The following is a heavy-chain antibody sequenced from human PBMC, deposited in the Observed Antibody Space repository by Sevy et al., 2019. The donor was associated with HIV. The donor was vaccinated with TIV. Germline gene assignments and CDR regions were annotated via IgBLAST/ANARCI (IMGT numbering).Heavy chain of an antibody. CDR2: ISSSSSTI. CDR1: GFMFSSYE. J-gene: IGHJ4*02. D-gene: IGHD4-17*01. V-gene: IGHV3-48*03. CDR3: ARDLPPSATTVAPFAY. Sequence: GGSLRLSCAASGFMFSSYEMNWVRQAPGKGLEWILYISSSSSTIYYADSVKGRFTISRDNAKNSLYLQMNSLRTDDTAVYYCARDLPPSATTVAPFAYWGPGTLVTVSS.